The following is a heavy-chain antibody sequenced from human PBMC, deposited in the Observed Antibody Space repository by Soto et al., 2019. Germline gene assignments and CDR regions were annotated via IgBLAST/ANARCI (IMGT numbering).Heavy chain of an antibody. Sequence: QVQLQESGPGLVKPSETLSLSCNVSGGSISSDDFFWSWVRQHPARGLEWIGYIYHSGTTYYNPSLQSRITISVDTSKNQFSLKLRSVTAADTAVYFCAIDEEHGSGLSGGMDVWGQGTAVTVS. CDR2: IYHSGTT. D-gene: IGHD3-10*01. V-gene: IGHV4-31*03. CDR3: AIDEEHGSGLSGGMDV. CDR1: GGSISSDDFF. J-gene: IGHJ6*02.